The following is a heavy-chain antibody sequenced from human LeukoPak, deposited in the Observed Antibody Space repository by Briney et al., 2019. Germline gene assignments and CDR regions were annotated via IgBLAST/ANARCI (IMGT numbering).Heavy chain of an antibody. Sequence: SETLSLTCTVSGGSISSYYWSWIRQPPGKGLEWIGYIYYSGSTNYNPSLKSRVTISVDTSKNQFSLKLSSVTAADTAVYYCARAYSSRTRFDPWGQGTLVTVSS. J-gene: IGHJ5*02. CDR2: IYYSGST. D-gene: IGHD6-13*01. CDR3: ARAYSSRTRFDP. V-gene: IGHV4-59*01. CDR1: GGSISSYY.